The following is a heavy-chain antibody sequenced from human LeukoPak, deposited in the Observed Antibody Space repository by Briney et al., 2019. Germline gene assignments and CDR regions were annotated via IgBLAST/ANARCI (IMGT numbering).Heavy chain of an antibody. D-gene: IGHD2-21*01. CDR1: GGSISSYY. J-gene: IGHJ4*02. CDR2: IYYSGST. CDR3: ARDRAQPYYYFDY. V-gene: IGHV4-59*01. Sequence: PSETLSLTCTVSGGSISSYYWSWIRQPPGKGLEWVGYIYYSGSTNYNPSLKSRVTISVDTSNNQFSLKLSSVTAADTAVYYCARDRAQPYYYFDYWGQGTLVTVSS.